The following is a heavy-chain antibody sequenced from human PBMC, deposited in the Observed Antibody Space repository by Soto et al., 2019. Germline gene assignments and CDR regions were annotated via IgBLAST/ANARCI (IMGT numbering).Heavy chain of an antibody. Sequence: PSETLSLTCTVSGGSINSGDYYWSWIRQHPVKGLEWIGYIYHSENTYYNPSLRSRVSISVDTSENQISLKLTSVTAADTATYYCARLQHNNSGYYPYYFDYWGHGILVTVSS. J-gene: IGHJ4*01. CDR3: ARLQHNNSGYYPYYFDY. CDR1: GGSINSGDYY. V-gene: IGHV4-31*03. D-gene: IGHD3-22*01. CDR2: IYHSENT.